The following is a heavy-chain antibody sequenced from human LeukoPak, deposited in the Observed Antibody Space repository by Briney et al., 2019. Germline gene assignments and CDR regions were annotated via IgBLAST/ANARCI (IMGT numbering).Heavy chain of an antibody. CDR1: GGTFSSYA. J-gene: IGHJ4*02. V-gene: IGHV1-69*06. CDR2: IIPIFGTA. CDR3: ARDSGTGLIDY. D-gene: IGHD1-1*01. Sequence: GSSVKVSCKSSGGTFSSYAISWVRQPPGQGLEWMGGIIPIFGTANYAQKFQGRVTITAAKSTTTAYMKLSSLKSKDRAVYYCARDSGTGLIDYWGQGTLVTVSS.